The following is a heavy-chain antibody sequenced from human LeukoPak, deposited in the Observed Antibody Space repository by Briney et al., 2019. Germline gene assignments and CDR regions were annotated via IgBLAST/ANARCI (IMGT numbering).Heavy chain of an antibody. CDR2: INHSGST. D-gene: IGHD6-19*01. J-gene: IGHJ4*02. CDR3: ARGKRIYGTLAVAGHHYFDY. CDR1: GGSISSSSYY. V-gene: IGHV4-39*07. Sequence: SETLSLTCTVSGGSISSSSYYWGWIRQPPGKGLEWIGEINHSGSTNYNPSLKSRVTISVDTSKNQFSLKLSSVTAADTAVYYCARGKRIYGTLAVAGHHYFDYWGQGTLVTVSS.